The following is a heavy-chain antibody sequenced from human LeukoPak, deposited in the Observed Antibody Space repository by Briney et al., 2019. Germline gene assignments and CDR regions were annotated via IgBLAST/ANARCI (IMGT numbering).Heavy chain of an antibody. CDR1: GGSISSGDYY. J-gene: IGHJ3*02. D-gene: IGHD4-17*01. V-gene: IGHV4-30-4*01. Sequence: SETLSLTCTVSGGSISSGDYYWSWIRQPPGKGLEWIGYIYYSGSTYYNPSLKSRVTISVDTSKNQFSLKLSSVTAADTAVYYCARDDYGDYEAAFDIWGQGTMVTVSS. CDR2: IYYSGST. CDR3: ARDDYGDYEAAFDI.